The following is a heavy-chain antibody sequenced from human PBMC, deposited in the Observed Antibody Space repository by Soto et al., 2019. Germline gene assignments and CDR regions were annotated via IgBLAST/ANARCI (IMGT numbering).Heavy chain of an antibody. CDR2: ISYDGSDK. Sequence: QVQLVESGGGVVQPGRSLRLSCAASGFPFTSYGMHWVREGPDKRLEWVAIISYDGSDKYYADSVKGRFTISRDNSKNAPYLQMNGLRPEDTALYDCVGGQYYFDYRGQGTLVIVSS. CDR3: VGGQYYFDY. CDR1: GFPFTSYG. J-gene: IGHJ4*02. D-gene: IGHD3-10*01. V-gene: IGHV3-30*03.